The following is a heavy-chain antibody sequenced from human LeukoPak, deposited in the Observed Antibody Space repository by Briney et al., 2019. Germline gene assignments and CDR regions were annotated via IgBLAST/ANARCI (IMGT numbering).Heavy chain of an antibody. CDR1: GFTFSSYE. J-gene: IGHJ3*02. CDR3: AKVGPNSSGWYFNAFGI. D-gene: IGHD6-19*01. CDR2: ISSSGSTI. V-gene: IGHV3-48*03. Sequence: PGGSLRLSCAASGFTFSSYEMNWVRQAPGKGLEWVSYISSSGSTIYYADSVKGRFTISRDNAKNSLYLQMNSLRAEDTAVYYCAKVGPNSSGWYFNAFGIWGQGTMVTVSS.